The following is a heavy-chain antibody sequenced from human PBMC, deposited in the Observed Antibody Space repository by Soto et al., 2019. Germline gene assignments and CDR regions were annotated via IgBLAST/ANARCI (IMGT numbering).Heavy chain of an antibody. D-gene: IGHD4-17*01. CDR1: GVSISSYY. CDR2: IYYSGST. J-gene: IGHJ4*02. CDR3: AREGTYGDYVFDY. Sequence: SETLSLTCTVSGVSISSYYWSWIRQPPGKGLEWIGYIYYSGSTNYNPSLKSRVTISVDTSKNQFSLKLSSVTAADTAVYYCAREGTYGDYVFDYWGQGTLVTVSS. V-gene: IGHV4-59*01.